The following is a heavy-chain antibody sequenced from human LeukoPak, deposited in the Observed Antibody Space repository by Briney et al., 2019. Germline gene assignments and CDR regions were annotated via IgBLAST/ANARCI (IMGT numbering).Heavy chain of an antibody. CDR1: GYSFTSYW. V-gene: IGHV5-51*01. D-gene: IGHD6-13*01. CDR3: SRRYPHSYSRGELDY. Sequence: GESLKISCKGSGYSFTSYWLGWVRQMPGKGMEWVGVIYPGESDTRYSPSSQGQVTISADKTISTAYLQSSSLKASDTAMYYCSRRYPHSYSRGELDYWGQGTLVTVSS. CDR2: IYPGESDT. J-gene: IGHJ4*02.